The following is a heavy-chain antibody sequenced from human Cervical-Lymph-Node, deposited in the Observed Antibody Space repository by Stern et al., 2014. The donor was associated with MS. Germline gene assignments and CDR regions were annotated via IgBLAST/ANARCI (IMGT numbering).Heavy chain of an antibody. CDR2: VHPDDSDT. CDR3: ARVMIGSTSHYGLDV. D-gene: IGHD2-2*01. Sequence: VQLVQSGAEVKKPGESVKISCEGSGYSFTTYWIAWVRQKPGKGLEWMGIVHPDDSDTRYSPSIQGQVTPADAKTQNAAQINGSSLKASDTATYYCARVMIGSTSHYGLDVWGQGTTVTVSS. V-gene: IGHV5-51*01. CDR1: GYSFTTYW. J-gene: IGHJ6*02.